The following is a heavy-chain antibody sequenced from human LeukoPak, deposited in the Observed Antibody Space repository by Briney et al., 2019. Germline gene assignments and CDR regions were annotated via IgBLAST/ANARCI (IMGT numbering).Heavy chain of an antibody. J-gene: IGHJ4*02. Sequence: ASVKVSCKASGYTFTNYGINWVRQAPGHGLEWMGWISASNGNTNYAQNVQGRVTMTTDTSTSTAYMELRSLRSDDTAVYYCARAPGYSIGTSCYPTVNYWGQGTLVTVSS. V-gene: IGHV1-18*01. CDR1: GYTFTNYG. D-gene: IGHD2-2*01. CDR3: ARAPGYSIGTSCYPTVNY. CDR2: ISASNGNT.